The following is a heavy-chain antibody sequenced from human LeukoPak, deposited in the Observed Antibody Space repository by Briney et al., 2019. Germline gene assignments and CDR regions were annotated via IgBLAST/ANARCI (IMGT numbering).Heavy chain of an antibody. D-gene: IGHD5-12*01. CDR3: ARAGGMMEWLRFSSGGAIDY. J-gene: IGHJ4*02. Sequence: ASVKVSCKASGYTFTGHYMHWVRQAPGQGLEWMGWINPNSGGTNYAQKFQGRVTMTRDTSISTAYMELSRLRSDDTAVYYCARAGGMMEWLRFSSGGAIDYWGQGTLVTVSS. CDR1: GYTFTGHY. CDR2: INPNSGGT. V-gene: IGHV1-2*02.